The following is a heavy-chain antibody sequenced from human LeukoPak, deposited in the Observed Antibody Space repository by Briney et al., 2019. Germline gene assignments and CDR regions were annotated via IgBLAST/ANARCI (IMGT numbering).Heavy chain of an antibody. V-gene: IGHV3-21*01. CDR2: ISSSSSYI. CDR3: ARGDSAMFMPWAFDH. D-gene: IGHD5-18*01. J-gene: IGHJ4*02. CDR1: GFTFSSYS. Sequence: AGGSLRLSCAASGFTFSSYSMNWVRQAPGKGLEWVSSISSSSSYIYYADSVKGRFTISRDNAKNSLYLQMNSLRADDSAVYYCARGDSAMFMPWAFDHWGQGTLVTVSS.